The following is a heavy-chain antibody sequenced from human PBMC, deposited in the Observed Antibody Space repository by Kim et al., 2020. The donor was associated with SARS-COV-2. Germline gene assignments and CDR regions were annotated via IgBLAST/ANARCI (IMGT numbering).Heavy chain of an antibody. CDR3: ARDWSSGWSPSYYFDY. Sequence: SVKVSCKASGGTFSSYTISWVRQAPGQGLEWMGRIIPILGIANYAQKFQGRVTITADKSTSTAYMELSSLRSEDTAVYYCARDWSSGWSPSYYFDYWGQGTLVTVSS. CDR1: GGTFSSYT. V-gene: IGHV1-69*04. D-gene: IGHD6-19*01. CDR2: IIPILGIA. J-gene: IGHJ4*02.